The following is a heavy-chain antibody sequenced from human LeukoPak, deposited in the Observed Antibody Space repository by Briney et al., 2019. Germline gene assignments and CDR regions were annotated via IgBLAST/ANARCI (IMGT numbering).Heavy chain of an antibody. D-gene: IGHD4-11*01. CDR2: INPRGGST. Sequence: ASVKVSCKASGYTFTSYGISWVRQAPGQGLEWMGIINPRGGSTSYAQKFQGRVTMTRDTSTSTVYMELSSLRSEDTAVYYCARAVMGSNYADYWGQGTLVTVSS. V-gene: IGHV1-46*03. CDR3: ARAVMGSNYADY. CDR1: GYTFTSYG. J-gene: IGHJ4*02.